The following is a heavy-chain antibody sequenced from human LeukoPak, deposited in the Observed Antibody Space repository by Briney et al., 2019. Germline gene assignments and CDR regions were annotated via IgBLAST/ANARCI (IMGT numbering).Heavy chain of an antibody. Sequence: ASVKVSCKASGGTFISYAISWVRQAPGQGLEWMGGIIPIFGTANYAQKFQGRVAITADESTSTAYMELSSLRSEDTAVYYCARQEPTYCSSTSCYAFDIWGQGTMVTVSS. CDR1: GGTFISYA. CDR3: ARQEPTYCSSTSCYAFDI. J-gene: IGHJ3*02. V-gene: IGHV1-69*13. D-gene: IGHD2-2*01. CDR2: IIPIFGTA.